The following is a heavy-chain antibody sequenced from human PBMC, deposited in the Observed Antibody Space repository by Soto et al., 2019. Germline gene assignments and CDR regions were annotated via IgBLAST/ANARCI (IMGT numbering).Heavy chain of an antibody. CDR3: TKDFTNPDSSSWPFDY. V-gene: IGHV3-15*01. Sequence: GGSLRLSCAASGFTFSNAWMSWFRQSPGKGLEWVGRIKSKTDGGTTDYAAPVKGRFTISRDDSKNTLYLQMNSLKTEDTAVYYCTKDFTNPDSSSWPFDYWGQGTLVTVSS. CDR1: GFTFSNAW. D-gene: IGHD6-13*01. J-gene: IGHJ4*02. CDR2: IKSKTDGGTT.